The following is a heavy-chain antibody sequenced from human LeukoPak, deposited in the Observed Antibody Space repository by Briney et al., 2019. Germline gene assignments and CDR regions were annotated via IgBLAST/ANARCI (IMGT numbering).Heavy chain of an antibody. CDR1: GFTFNTYT. CDR2: VIGSGKTA. J-gene: IGHJ4*02. D-gene: IGHD3-22*01. Sequence: PGGSLRPSCAASGFTFNTYTMSWVRQAPGKGLEWVSGVIGSGKTAFYAESVKGRFTISRDNSRNTLYLQMNSLRVEDTAIYYCTRPHVDGGYYYHQYWGQGTLVTVSS. V-gene: IGHV3-23*01. CDR3: TRPHVDGGYYYHQY.